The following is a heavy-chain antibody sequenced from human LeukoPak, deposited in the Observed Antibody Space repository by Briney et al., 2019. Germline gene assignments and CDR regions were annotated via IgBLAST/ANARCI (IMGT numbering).Heavy chain of an antibody. CDR1: GYTFTNYG. CDR2: IIPIFGTP. D-gene: IGHD6-13*01. Sequence: GASVKVSCKASGYTFTNYGITWVRQAPGQGLEWMGGIIPIFGTPNYAQKFQGRVTITADESTSTAYMELSSLRSEDTAVYYCARDRQQLVRSSYYYMDVWGKGTTVTVSS. CDR3: ARDRQQLVRSSYYYMDV. J-gene: IGHJ6*03. V-gene: IGHV1-69*13.